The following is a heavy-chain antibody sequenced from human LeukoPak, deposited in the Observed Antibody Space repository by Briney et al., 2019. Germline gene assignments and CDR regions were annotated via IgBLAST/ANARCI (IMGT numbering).Heavy chain of an antibody. CDR3: AKPAKTDYADY. V-gene: IGHV3-23*01. CDR1: GFTLSSYA. J-gene: IGHJ4*02. CDR2: INGGGGST. Sequence: GGSLRLSCAASGFTLSSYAMNWVRQAPGKGLEWVSSINGGGGSTYYADSVKGRFTISRDNSKNTLYLQMNSLRAEDTAVYYCAKPAKTDYADYWGQGTLVTVSS. D-gene: IGHD1-14*01.